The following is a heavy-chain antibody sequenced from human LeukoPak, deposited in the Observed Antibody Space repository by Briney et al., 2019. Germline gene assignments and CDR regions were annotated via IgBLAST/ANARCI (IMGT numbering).Heavy chain of an antibody. J-gene: IGHJ6*02. CDR3: ALARSEYHYGMDV. Sequence: SQTLSLTCALSGDSVSSISVAWNWIRQSPSRGLEWLGRTYYRSKWYYEYAVSVKGRININPDPSKNQFSLQLNSVTPEDTAVYYCALARSEYHYGMDVWGQGTTVTVSS. V-gene: IGHV6-1*01. CDR2: TYYRSKWYY. CDR1: GDSVSSISVA.